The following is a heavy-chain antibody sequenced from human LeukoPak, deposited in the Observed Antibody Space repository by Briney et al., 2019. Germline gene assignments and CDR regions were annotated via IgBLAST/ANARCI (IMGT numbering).Heavy chain of an antibody. D-gene: IGHD2-2*01. CDR2: ISSSSRTI. CDR1: GFTFSSYS. V-gene: IGHV3-48*01. J-gene: IGHJ3*02. CDR3: ARGSNIVVVPATFDI. Sequence: GGSLRLSCAASGFTFSSYSMNWVRQAPGKGLEWVSYISSSSRTIYYADSVKGRFTISRDNAKNSLYLQMNSLRAEDTAVYYYARGSNIVVVPATFDIWGQGTMVTVSP.